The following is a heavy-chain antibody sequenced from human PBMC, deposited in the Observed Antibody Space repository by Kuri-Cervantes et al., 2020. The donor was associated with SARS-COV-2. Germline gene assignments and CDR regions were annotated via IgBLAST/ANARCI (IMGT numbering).Heavy chain of an antibody. D-gene: IGHD2/OR15-2a*01. V-gene: IGHV3-7*01. CDR2: IKQDGSEK. CDR1: GFTFSSYS. J-gene: IGHJ4*02. CDR3: ARDHFHFDY. Sequence: GESLKISCAASGFTFSSYSMNWVRQAPGKGLEWVANIKQDGSEKYYVDSVKGRFTISRDNAKNSLYLQMNSLRAEDTAVYYCARDHFHFDYWGQGTLVTVSS.